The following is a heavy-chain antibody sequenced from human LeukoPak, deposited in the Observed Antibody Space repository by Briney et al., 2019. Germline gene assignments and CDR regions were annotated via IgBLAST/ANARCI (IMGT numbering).Heavy chain of an antibody. CDR2: IIPILGIA. D-gene: IGHD5-24*01. CDR1: GYNFIANS. V-gene: IGHV1-69*04. J-gene: IGHJ6*02. CDR3: ARAEMATKIYYYYGMDV. Sequence: ASVKVSCKTSGYNFIANSIHWVRQAPGKGLEWMGRIIPILGIANYAQKFQGRVTITADKSTSTAYMELSSLRSEDTAVYYCARAEMATKIYYYYGMDVWGQGTTVTVSS.